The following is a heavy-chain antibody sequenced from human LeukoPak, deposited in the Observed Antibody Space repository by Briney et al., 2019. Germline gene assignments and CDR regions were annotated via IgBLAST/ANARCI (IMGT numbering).Heavy chain of an antibody. CDR1: GGTFSSYA. Sequence: SVKVSCKASGGTFSSYAISWVRQAPGQGLEWMGGIIPIFGTANYAQKFQGRVTITTDESTSTAYMELSSLRSEDTAVYYCVVTVVTSGWFDPWGQGTLVTVSS. D-gene: IGHD4-23*01. CDR2: IIPIFGTA. CDR3: VVTVVTSGWFDP. J-gene: IGHJ5*02. V-gene: IGHV1-69*05.